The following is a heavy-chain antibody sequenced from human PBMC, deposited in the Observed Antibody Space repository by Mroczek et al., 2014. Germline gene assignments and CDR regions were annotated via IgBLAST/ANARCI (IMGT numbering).Heavy chain of an antibody. Sequence: QVQLQDRGPGLVKPSETLSLTCTVSGGSISSYYWSWIRQPPGKGLEWIGYIYYSGSTNXNPSLKSRVTISVDTSKNQFSLKLSSVTAADTAVYYCARDPYLTDYGEPNWYFDLWGRGTLVTVSS. V-gene: IGHV4-59*01. J-gene: IGHJ2*01. D-gene: IGHD4-17*01. CDR2: IYYSGST. CDR1: GGSISSYY. CDR3: ARDPYLTDYGEPNWYFDL.